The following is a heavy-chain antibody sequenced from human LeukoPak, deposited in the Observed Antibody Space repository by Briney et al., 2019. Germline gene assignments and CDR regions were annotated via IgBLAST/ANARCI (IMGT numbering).Heavy chain of an antibody. CDR3: ARGHYGDYVEAAFDY. CDR1: GGSISSGDYY. V-gene: IGHV4-31*03. D-gene: IGHD4-17*01. CDR2: IYYSGST. Sequence: SQTLSLTCTVSGGSISSGDYYWSWVRQHPGKGLEWIGYIYYSGSTYYNPSLKSRVTISVDTSKNQFSLKLSSVTAADTAVYYCARGHYGDYVEAAFDYWGQGTLVTVSS. J-gene: IGHJ4*02.